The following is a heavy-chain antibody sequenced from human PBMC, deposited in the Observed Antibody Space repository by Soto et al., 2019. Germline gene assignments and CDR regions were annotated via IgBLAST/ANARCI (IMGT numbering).Heavy chain of an antibody. V-gene: IGHV4-30-2*01. CDR3: ARGATMVRGVIFDALDI. Sequence: SETLSLTCAVSGGSISSGGYSWSWIRQPPGKGLEWIGYIYHSGSTYYNPSLKSRVTISVDRSKNQFSLKLSSVTAADTAVYYCARGATMVRGVIFDALDIWGPGTMLTVSS. CDR2: IYHSGST. D-gene: IGHD3-10*01. J-gene: IGHJ3*02. CDR1: GGSISSGGYS.